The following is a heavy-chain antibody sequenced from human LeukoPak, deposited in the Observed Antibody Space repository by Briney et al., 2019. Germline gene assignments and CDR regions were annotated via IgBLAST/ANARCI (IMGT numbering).Heavy chain of an antibody. D-gene: IGHD2-2*02. CDR1: VGSISSSNW. Sequence: SETLSLTCGGSVGSISSSNWSTWVRQSPGKGLEWIGEIHHNGTRNYNPSLKSRVTISADTFKNHFSLIVTSLTAADTAVYYCAAAPILRGEGGQHWRYCMDVWGQGTTVIVSS. V-gene: IGHV4/OR15-8*01. CDR3: AAAPILRGEGGQHWRYCMDV. J-gene: IGHJ6*02. CDR2: IHHNGTR.